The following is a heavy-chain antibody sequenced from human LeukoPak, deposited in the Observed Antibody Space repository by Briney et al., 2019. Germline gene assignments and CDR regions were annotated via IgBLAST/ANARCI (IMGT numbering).Heavy chain of an antibody. V-gene: IGHV1-69*02. D-gene: IGHD2-15*01. CDR3: ARGTISGQDYYYMDV. CDR2: IIPILGIA. J-gene: IGHJ6*03. CDR1: GGTFSSYT. Sequence: SVKVSCKASGGTFSSYTISWVRQAPGQGLEWMGRIIPILGIANYAQKFQGRVTITADKSTSTAYMELSSLRSEDTAVYYCARGTISGQDYYYMDVWGKGTTVTVSS.